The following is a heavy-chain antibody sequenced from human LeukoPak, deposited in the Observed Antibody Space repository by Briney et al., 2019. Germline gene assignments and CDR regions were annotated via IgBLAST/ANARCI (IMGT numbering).Heavy chain of an antibody. CDR2: IYHSGST. CDR3: ARFGTGWYYFDY. J-gene: IGHJ4*02. D-gene: IGHD6-19*01. Sequence: SETLSLTCTVSGGSISSGGYYWSWIRQPPGKGLEWIGYIYHSGSTYYNPSLKSRVTISVDRSKNQFSLKLSSVTAADTAVYYCARFGTGWYYFDYWGQGTLVTVSS. V-gene: IGHV4-30-2*01. CDR1: GGSISSGGYY.